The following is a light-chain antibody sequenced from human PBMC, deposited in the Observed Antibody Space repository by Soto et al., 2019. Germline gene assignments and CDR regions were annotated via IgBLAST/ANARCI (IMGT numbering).Light chain of an antibody. V-gene: IGLV2-14*02. CDR1: SSDVGSHNL. CDR3: SSYTSSSTLV. Sequence: QSALTQPASVSGSPGQSITISCTGTSSDVGSHNLVSWYQQHPGKAPKLMIYEGSKRPSGVSNRFSGSKSGNTASLTISGLQAEDEADYYCSSYTSSSTLVFGTGTKVTVL. J-gene: IGLJ1*01. CDR2: EGS.